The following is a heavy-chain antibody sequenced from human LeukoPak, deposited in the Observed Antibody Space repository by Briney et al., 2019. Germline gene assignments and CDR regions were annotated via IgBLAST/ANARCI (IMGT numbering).Heavy chain of an antibody. V-gene: IGHV4-34*01. CDR1: GGSFSGYY. D-gene: IGHD2-21*01. Sequence: PSETLSLTCAVYGGSFSGYYWSWIRQPPGKGLEWIGEINHSGSTNYNPSLKSRVTISVDTSKNQFSLKLSSVTAADTAVYYCARHHTQIGYYYMDVWGKGTTVTVSS. CDR3: ARHHTQIGYYYMDV. J-gene: IGHJ6*03. CDR2: INHSGST.